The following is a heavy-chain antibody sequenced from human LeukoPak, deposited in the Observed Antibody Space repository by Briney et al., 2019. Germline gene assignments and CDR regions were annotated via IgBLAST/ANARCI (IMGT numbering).Heavy chain of an antibody. J-gene: IGHJ4*02. CDR2: IHPSTGNP. D-gene: IGHD4-17*01. V-gene: IGHV7-4-1*02. Sequence: GASVKVSCKASGYSFTNYAMNWVRQAPGQGLEWMGWIHPSTGNPTYAQGFTGRFVFSLDTSVTTAYLQISSLKAEDTGVYYCARDPETTVTTSIDYWGQGTLVTVAS. CDR3: ARDPETTVTTSIDY. CDR1: GYSFTNYA.